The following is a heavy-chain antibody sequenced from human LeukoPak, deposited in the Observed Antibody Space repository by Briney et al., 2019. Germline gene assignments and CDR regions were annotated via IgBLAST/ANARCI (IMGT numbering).Heavy chain of an antibody. CDR3: APHRFGEPHFEY. J-gene: IGHJ4*02. CDR1: DNSISSFY. CDR2: VYKTGHT. V-gene: IGHV4-59*08. D-gene: IGHD3-10*01. Sequence: SETLSLTCTVSDNSISSFYWSLIRQPPGKGLEWIGFVYKTGHTNYNPSLKSRVAISLDGSKSQVSLRLTSVTAADTAVYYCAPHRFGEPHFEYWGRGTLVSVSS.